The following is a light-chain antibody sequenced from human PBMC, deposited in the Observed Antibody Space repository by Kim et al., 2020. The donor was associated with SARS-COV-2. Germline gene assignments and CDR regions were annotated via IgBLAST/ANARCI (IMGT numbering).Light chain of an antibody. Sequence: SPGERATLSCRASQSISSTYLAWYQQKPGQAPRLLIYAASSRATDIPDRFTGSGSGTDFTLTISRLEPEDFAMYYCQQYRSSLWAFGQGTKVDIK. CDR2: AAS. V-gene: IGKV3-20*01. J-gene: IGKJ1*01. CDR3: QQYRSSLWA. CDR1: QSISSTY.